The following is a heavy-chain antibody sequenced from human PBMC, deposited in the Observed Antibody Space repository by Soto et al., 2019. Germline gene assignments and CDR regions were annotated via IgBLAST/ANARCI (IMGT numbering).Heavy chain of an antibody. CDR3: ATRITVFGLLIPPFDP. V-gene: IGHV4-34*01. CDR2: INHTGGT. Sequence: PSETLSLTCAVYGGSVGGYYCNFIRHPPVKGLEWIGEINHTGGTHYNPSLKSRVTMSVDTSKNQFSLRLSSVTAADTAIYYCATRITVFGLLIPPFDPWGQGTQVTVSS. CDR1: GGSVGGYY. D-gene: IGHD3-3*01. J-gene: IGHJ5*02.